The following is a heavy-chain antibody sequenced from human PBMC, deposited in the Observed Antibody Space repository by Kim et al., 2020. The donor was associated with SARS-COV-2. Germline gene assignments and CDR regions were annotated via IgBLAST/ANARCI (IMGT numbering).Heavy chain of an antibody. CDR3: AGQGQLWHNWGCWFDP. CDR1: GGSISSSSYY. CDR2: IYYSGST. Sequence: SETLSLTCTVSGGSISSSSYYWGWIRQPPGKGLVWIGSIYYSGSTYYNPSLKSRVTISVDTSKNQFSLKLSSVTAADTAVYYCAGQGQLWHNWGCWFDPWGQGALVTVSS. V-gene: IGHV4-39*01. D-gene: IGHD5-18*01. J-gene: IGHJ5*02.